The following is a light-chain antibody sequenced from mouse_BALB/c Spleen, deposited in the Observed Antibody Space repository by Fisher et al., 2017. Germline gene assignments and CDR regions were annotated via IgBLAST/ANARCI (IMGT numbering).Light chain of an antibody. CDR2: RTS. CDR1: SSVSSSY. CDR3: QQWSSNPPT. V-gene: IGKV4-58*01. Sequence: DIVLTQSTAIMAASLGQKVTMTCSASSSVSSSYLHWYQQKSGASPKPLIHRTSNLASGVPARFSGSGSGTSYSLTISSMEAEDAASYYCQQWSSNPPTFGGGTKLEIK. J-gene: IGKJ2*01.